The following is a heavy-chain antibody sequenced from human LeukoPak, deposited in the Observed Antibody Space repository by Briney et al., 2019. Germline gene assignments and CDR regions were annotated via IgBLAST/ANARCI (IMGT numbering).Heavy chain of an antibody. Sequence: GGSLRLSCAASGLRFSSYGMNCVRQAPGKGLEWASFISSSGTTSYADSVKGRFTISRDNAKNSLYLQMNSLRYEDTAVYYCASGPLGWSDYWGQAALVTVSS. J-gene: IGHJ4*02. D-gene: IGHD1-26*01. CDR3: ASGPLGWSDY. CDR2: ISSSGTT. CDR1: GLRFSSYG. V-gene: IGHV3-48*02.